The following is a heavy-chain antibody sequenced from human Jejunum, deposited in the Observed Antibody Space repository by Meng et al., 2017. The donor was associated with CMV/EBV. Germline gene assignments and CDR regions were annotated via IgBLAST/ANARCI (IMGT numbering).Heavy chain of an antibody. CDR3: ARDFDVSRD. Sequence: LRRSCAVTGFSFRDHWMHWVRQAPEKGLVWVSRINGDGSYTGYVDCVRGRFTISRDNAKNTLYLQMNSLRAEDTAVYYCARDFDVSRDWGQGTLVTVSS. J-gene: IGHJ4*02. CDR2: INGDGSYT. D-gene: IGHD3-9*01. V-gene: IGHV3-74*01. CDR1: GFSFRDHW.